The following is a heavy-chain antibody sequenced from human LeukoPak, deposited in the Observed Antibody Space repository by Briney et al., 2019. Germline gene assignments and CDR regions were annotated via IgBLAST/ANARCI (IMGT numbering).Heavy chain of an antibody. Sequence: PGGSLRLSCAASGFTFSSYAMSWVRQAPGKGLEWVSLISCDGGSTYYADSVKGRFTISRDNSKNSLYLQMNSLKIEDTALYYCAKDIRGSTSWYGLDYWGQGTLVTVSS. V-gene: IGHV3-43D*03. CDR2: ISCDGGST. D-gene: IGHD6-13*01. J-gene: IGHJ4*02. CDR1: GFTFSSYA. CDR3: AKDIRGSTSWYGLDY.